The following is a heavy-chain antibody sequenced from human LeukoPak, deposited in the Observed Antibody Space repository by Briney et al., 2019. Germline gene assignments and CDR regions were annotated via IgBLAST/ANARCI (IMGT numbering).Heavy chain of an antibody. D-gene: IGHD6-13*01. CDR2: ISSSGSTI. V-gene: IGHV3-11*01. CDR3: ARDLGGIAAAANYYFDY. CDR1: GFTFSNYY. J-gene: IGHJ4*02. Sequence: GGSLRLSCAASGFTFSNYYMNRIRQAPGKGLEWVSYISSSGSTIYYADSVKGRFTISRDNAKNSLYLQMNSLRAEDTAVYYCARDLGGIAAAANYYFDYWGQGTLVTVSS.